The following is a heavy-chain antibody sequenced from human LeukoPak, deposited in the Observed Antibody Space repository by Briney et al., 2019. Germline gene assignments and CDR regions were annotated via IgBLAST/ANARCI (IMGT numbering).Heavy chain of an antibody. CDR3: ARAQVGAPTDL. CDR2: IHGDGDNI. Sequence: GGSLRLSCAASGFPFSSYAMYWVRQAPGKGLVWVARIHGDGDNISYTDSVRGRFTISRDNAKDTLYLHMNSLRPEDTAVYYCARAQVGAPTDLWGQGTLVTVSS. J-gene: IGHJ5*02. CDR1: GFPFSSYA. V-gene: IGHV3-74*01. D-gene: IGHD1-26*01.